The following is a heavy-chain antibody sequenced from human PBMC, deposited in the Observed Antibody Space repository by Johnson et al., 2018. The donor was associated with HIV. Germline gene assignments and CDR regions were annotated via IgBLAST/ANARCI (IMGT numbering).Heavy chain of an antibody. Sequence: QVQLVESGGGVVQPGRSLRLSCAASGFTFSSYAMHWVRQAPGKGLEWVAVISYDGSNKYYADSVKGRFTISRDNSKNTVYLQMNSLRAEDTAVYYCARSYSTSWNASDIWGQGTMVTVSS. D-gene: IGHD4-11*01. CDR3: ARSYSTSWNASDI. J-gene: IGHJ3*02. CDR1: GFTFSSYA. CDR2: ISYDGSNK. V-gene: IGHV3-30*04.